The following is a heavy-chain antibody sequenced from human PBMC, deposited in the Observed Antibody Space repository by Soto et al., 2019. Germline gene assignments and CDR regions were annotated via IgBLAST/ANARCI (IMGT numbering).Heavy chain of an antibody. CDR1: GFTFSSYG. CDR2: ISYDGSNK. J-gene: IGHJ6*02. V-gene: IGHV3-30*18. CDR3: AKDGDIVVVPAAADYYYYYGMDV. D-gene: IGHD2-2*01. Sequence: GGSLRLSCAASGFTFSSYGIHWVRQAPGKGLEWVAVISYDGSNKYYADSVKGRFTISRDNSKNTLYLQMNSLRAEDTAVYYCAKDGDIVVVPAAADYYYYYGMDVWGQGTTVTVSS.